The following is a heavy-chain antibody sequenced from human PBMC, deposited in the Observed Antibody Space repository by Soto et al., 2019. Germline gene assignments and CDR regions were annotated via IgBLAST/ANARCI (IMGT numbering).Heavy chain of an antibody. J-gene: IGHJ4*02. V-gene: IGHV4-4*07. CDR1: GGSINTFY. D-gene: IGHD5-12*01. Sequence: AETLSLTCTVSGGSINTFYWSWVWQPAGKGLEWIGRIFSSGSTSVNPSLESRVAMSVDTSKNHFSLNLSSVTAADMAVYYCAREGSYSAYNFAHGIQLWSFDFWGQGALVTVSS. CDR3: AREGSYSAYNFAHGIQLWSFDF. CDR2: IFSSGST.